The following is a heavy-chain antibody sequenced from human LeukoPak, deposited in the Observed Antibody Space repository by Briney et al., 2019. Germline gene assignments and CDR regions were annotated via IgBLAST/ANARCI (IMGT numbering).Heavy chain of an antibody. D-gene: IGHD3/OR15-3a*01. CDR1: ELTFSTYG. J-gene: IGHJ6*02. V-gene: IGHV3-30-3*01. Sequence: GGSLRLSCAASELTFSTYGMHWVRRAPGKGLEWVAVISYGGSNKYYADSVKGRFTISRDNSKNTLYLQMNSLRAEDTAVYYCAREHLAMIYDVWGQGTTVTVSS. CDR3: AREHLAMIYDV. CDR2: ISYGGSNK.